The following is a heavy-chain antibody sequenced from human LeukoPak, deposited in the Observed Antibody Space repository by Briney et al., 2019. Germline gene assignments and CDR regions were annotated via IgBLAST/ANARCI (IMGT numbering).Heavy chain of an antibody. D-gene: IGHD4-11*01. J-gene: IGHJ4*02. CDR3: ARITRTVTTSFDY. CDR2: ILSDGSKE. V-gene: IGHV3-30*19. Sequence: GGSLRLSCAASGFTFSSYGMHWVRQAPGKGLEWVAVILSDGSKEFYTDSVKGRFTISRDNSKNTLYLQMNSLRAEDTAVYYCARITRTVTTSFDYWGQGTLVTVSS. CDR1: GFTFSSYG.